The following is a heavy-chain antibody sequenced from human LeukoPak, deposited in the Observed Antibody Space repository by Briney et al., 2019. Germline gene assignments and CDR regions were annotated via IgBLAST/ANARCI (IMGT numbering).Heavy chain of an antibody. V-gene: IGHV4-59*01. J-gene: IGHJ5*02. Sequence: SETLSLTCTVSGGSISSYYWSWIRQPPGKGLEWIGYIYYSGSTNYNPSLKSRVTISVDTSKNQFSLKLSSVTAADTAVYYCARATIFGVVINRFDPWGQGTLVTVSS. CDR1: GGSISSYY. CDR3: ARATIFGVVINRFDP. CDR2: IYYSGST. D-gene: IGHD3-3*01.